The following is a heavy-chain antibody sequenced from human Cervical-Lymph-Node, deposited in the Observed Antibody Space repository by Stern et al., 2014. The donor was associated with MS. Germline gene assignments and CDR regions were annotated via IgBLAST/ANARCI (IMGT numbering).Heavy chain of an antibody. CDR2: VRPNSDDT. J-gene: IGHJ3*01. CDR3: ARDSYNEGLRSGDGFDV. CDR1: GYILRSYE. D-gene: IGHD5-24*01. V-gene: IGHV1-8*01. Sequence: VQLVESGAEVKQPGASVKVSCKASGYILRSYEISWLRQAPGQGLEWLGKVRPNSDDTQYAQKFQGRVTMTRDTSRNTAYMELKSLGSDDTAVYYCARDSYNEGLRSGDGFDVWGQGTTVIVSS.